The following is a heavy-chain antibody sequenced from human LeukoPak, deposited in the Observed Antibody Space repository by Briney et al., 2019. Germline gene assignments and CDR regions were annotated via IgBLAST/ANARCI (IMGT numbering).Heavy chain of an antibody. J-gene: IGHJ5*02. V-gene: IGHV1-69*01. CDR1: GGTFSSYA. Sequence: ASVKVSCKASGGTFSSYAISWVRQAPGQGLEWMGGIIPIFGTANYAQKFQGRVTITADESTSTAYMELSSLRSEDTAVYYCARDPLSTYNWFDPWGQGTLVTVSS. D-gene: IGHD3-16*01. CDR2: IIPIFGTA. CDR3: ARDPLSTYNWFDP.